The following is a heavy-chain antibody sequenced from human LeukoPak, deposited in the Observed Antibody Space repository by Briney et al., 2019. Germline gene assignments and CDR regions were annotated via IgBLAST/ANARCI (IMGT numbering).Heavy chain of an antibody. CDR2: IIPILGIA. Sequence: ASVTVSFRASGGTFSSYAISWVRQAPGQGREWMGRIIPILGIANYAQKFQGRVTITADKSTSTAYMELSSLRSEDTAVYYCARPRGYSSSWYDYWGQGTLVTVSS. J-gene: IGHJ4*02. D-gene: IGHD6-13*01. CDR3: ARPRGYSSSWYDY. CDR1: GGTFSSYA. V-gene: IGHV1-69*04.